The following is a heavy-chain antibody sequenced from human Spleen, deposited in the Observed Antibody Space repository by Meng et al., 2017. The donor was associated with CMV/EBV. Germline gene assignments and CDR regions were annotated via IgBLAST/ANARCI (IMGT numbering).Heavy chain of an antibody. CDR3: ASSAARPGYKFDP. CDR2: IYHSGST. V-gene: IGHV4-39*07. D-gene: IGHD6-6*01. J-gene: IGHJ5*02. CDR1: GGSISSSSYY. Sequence: SETLSLTCTVSGGSISSSSYYWGWIRQPPGKGLEWIGSIYHSGSTYYNPSLKSRVTISVDTSKNQFSLKLSSVTAADTAVYYRASSAARPGYKFDPWGQGTLVTVSS.